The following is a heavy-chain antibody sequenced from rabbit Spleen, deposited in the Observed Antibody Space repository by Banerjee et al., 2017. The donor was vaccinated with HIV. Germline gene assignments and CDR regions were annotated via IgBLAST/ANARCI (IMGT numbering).Heavy chain of an antibody. V-gene: IGHV1S40*01. CDR2: INTSDGDT. D-gene: IGHD1-1*01. Sequence: QSLEESGGDLVKPGASLTLTCTASGFSLNDKDVMCWVRQAPGKGLEWIARINTSDGDTDYANWPKGRFTIYKTSSTIVTLQMTGLTAADTATYFCARNYVNTFDPWGQGTLVTVS. CDR1: GFSLNDKDV. J-gene: IGHJ2*01. CDR3: ARNYVNTFDP.